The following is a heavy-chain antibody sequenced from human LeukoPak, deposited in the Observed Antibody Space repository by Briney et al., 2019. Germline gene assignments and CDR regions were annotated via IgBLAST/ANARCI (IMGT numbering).Heavy chain of an antibody. CDR3: ARATRPDTAMAPFDY. J-gene: IGHJ4*02. CDR2: IIPIFGTA. D-gene: IGHD5-18*01. V-gene: IGHV1-69*13. CDR1: GGTFSSYA. Sequence: GASVKVSCKASGGTFSSYAISWVRQAPGQGLEWMGGIIPIFGTANYAQKFQGRVTITADESTSTAYRELSSLRSEDTAVYYCARATRPDTAMAPFDYWGQGTLVTVSS.